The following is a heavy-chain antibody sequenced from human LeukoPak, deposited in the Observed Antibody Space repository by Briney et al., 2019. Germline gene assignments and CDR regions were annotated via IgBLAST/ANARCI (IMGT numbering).Heavy chain of an antibody. CDR3: ARAITFHVDAFDI. V-gene: IGHV3-11*01. CDR2: ISNSGSTI. Sequence: GGSLRLSCAASGFTFSDYYMSWIRQAPGKGLEWVSYISNSGSTIYYADSVKGRFTISRDNAKNSLYLQMNSLRAEDTAVYYCARAITFHVDAFDIWGQGTMVTVSS. J-gene: IGHJ3*02. CDR1: GFTFSDYY. D-gene: IGHD3-16*01.